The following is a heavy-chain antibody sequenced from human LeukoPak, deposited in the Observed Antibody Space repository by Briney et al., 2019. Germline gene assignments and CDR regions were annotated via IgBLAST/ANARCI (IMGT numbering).Heavy chain of an antibody. J-gene: IGHJ4*02. CDR2: ISGSGST. CDR3: ARDSGSGWYGG. D-gene: IGHD6-19*01. CDR1: GGSIRSYY. Sequence: PSETLSLTCSVSGGSIRSYYWSWIRQPAGEGLEWNGRISGSGSTNYNPSLKSRVTVSVDTSKNQFSLKLSSVTAADTAVYYCARDSGSGWYGGWGQGTLVTVSS. V-gene: IGHV4-4*07.